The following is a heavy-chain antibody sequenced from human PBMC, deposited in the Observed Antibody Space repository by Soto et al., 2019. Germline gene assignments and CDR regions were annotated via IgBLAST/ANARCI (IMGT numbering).Heavy chain of an antibody. J-gene: IGHJ5*02. D-gene: IGHD3-22*01. CDR1: GFTFSSYA. CDR2: ISYDGSNK. Sequence: GGSLRLSCAASGFTFSSYAMHWVRQAPGKGLEWVAVISYDGSNKYYADSVKGRFTISRDNSKNTLYLQMNSLRAEDTAVYYCARDPGYYYDSSGYSWFDPWGQGTLDTVS. V-gene: IGHV3-30-3*01. CDR3: ARDPGYYYDSSGYSWFDP.